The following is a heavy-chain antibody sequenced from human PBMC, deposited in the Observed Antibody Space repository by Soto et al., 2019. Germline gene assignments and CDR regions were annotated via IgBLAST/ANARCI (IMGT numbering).Heavy chain of an antibody. Sequence: PGGSLRLSCAASGFTFSSYGMHWVRQAPGKGLEWVAVISYDGSNKYYADSVKGRFTISRDNSKNTLYLQMKSLRAEDTAVYYCAKVMTTVTTFFDDWGQGTLVTVSS. CDR1: GFTFSSYG. V-gene: IGHV3-30*18. CDR3: AKVMTTVTTFFDD. CDR2: ISYDGSNK. J-gene: IGHJ4*02. D-gene: IGHD4-17*01.